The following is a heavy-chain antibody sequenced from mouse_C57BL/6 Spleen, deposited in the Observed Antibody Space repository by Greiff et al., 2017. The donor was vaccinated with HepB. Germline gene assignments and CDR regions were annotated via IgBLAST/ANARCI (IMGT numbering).Heavy chain of an antibody. CDR2: ISDGGSYT. D-gene: IGHD2-10*01. J-gene: IGHJ4*01. V-gene: IGHV5-4*03. CDR1: GFTFSSYA. CDR3: ARDKGGLHYYAMDY. Sequence: EVKLMESGGGLVKPGGSLKLSCAASGFTFSSYAMSWVRQTPEKRLEWVATISDGGSYTYYPDNVKGRFTISRDNTKNNLYLQMSHLTSEDTAMYYCARDKGGLHYYAMDYWGQGTSVTVSS.